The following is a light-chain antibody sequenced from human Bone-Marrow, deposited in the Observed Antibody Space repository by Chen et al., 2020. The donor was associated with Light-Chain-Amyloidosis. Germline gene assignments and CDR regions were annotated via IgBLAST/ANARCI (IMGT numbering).Light chain of an antibody. J-gene: IGLJ2*01. V-gene: IGLV3-9*01. CDR3: QVWDSSSVV. CDR1: NIGDKN. CDR2: RDD. Sequence: YEVTQPRSVSVALGQTATLTCGGNNIGDKNVHWYQQKAGQAPVVVIYRDDIRPSGIPARFSGANSGHTATLTISRAQVGDEAAYFCQVWDSSSVVFGGGTTVTVL.